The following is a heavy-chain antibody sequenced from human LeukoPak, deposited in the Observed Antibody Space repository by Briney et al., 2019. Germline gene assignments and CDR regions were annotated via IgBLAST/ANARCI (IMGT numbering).Heavy chain of an antibody. V-gene: IGHV3-48*04. Sequence: GGSLRLSCAASGFTFSSYSMNWVRQAPGKGLEWVSYISSSSSTICYADSVKGRFTISRDNAKNSLYLQMNSLRAEDTAVYYCARGYYYDSLEGNFDYWGQGTLVTVSS. CDR3: ARGYYYDSLEGNFDY. CDR1: GFTFSSYS. CDR2: ISSSSSTI. D-gene: IGHD3-22*01. J-gene: IGHJ4*02.